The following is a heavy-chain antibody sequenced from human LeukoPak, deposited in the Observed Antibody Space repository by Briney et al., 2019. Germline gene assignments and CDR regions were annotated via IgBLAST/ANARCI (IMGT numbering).Heavy chain of an antibody. CDR2: TYYRSKWYS. J-gene: IGHJ4*02. V-gene: IGHV6-1*01. CDR3: SRGPGGRFDY. CDR1: GDSVSNNSAA. D-gene: IGHD3-10*01. Sequence: SRTLSLTCGISGDSVSNNSAAWNWIRQSPSRGLEWLGRTYYRSKWYSDYAVSVKSRITINPDTSKNQFSLQLNSVTPEDTAVYYCSRGPGGRFDYWGQGTLVTVSS.